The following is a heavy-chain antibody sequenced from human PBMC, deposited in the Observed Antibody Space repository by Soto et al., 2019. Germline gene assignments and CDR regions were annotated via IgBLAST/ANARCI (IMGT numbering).Heavy chain of an antibody. Sequence: ASVKVSCKASGYTFTGYYMHWVRQAPGQGLEWMGWINPNSAGTNYAQKFQGRVTMTRDTSISTAYMELSRLRSEDTAVYYCARAVTAVAYAFDIWGQGTMVTVSS. CDR3: ARAVTAVAYAFDI. D-gene: IGHD6-19*01. CDR2: INPNSAGT. CDR1: GYTFTGYY. J-gene: IGHJ3*02. V-gene: IGHV1-2*02.